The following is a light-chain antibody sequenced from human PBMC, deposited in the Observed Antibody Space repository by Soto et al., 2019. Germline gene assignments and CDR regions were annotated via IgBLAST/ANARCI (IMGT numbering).Light chain of an antibody. J-gene: IGLJ1*01. CDR1: SSDVGGYNY. CDR3: CSYTTSSTYV. Sequence: QSVLTQPASVSGSPGQSIAIFCTGTSSDVGGYNYVSWYQQHPGKAPKLMIYDVNNRPSGVSNRFSGSKSGNTASLTISGLQAEDEADYYCCSYTTSSTYVFGTGTKVTVL. V-gene: IGLV2-14*03. CDR2: DVN.